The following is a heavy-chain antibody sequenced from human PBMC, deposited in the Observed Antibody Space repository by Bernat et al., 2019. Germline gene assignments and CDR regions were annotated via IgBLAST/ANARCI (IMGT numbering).Heavy chain of an antibody. Sequence: QVQLVQSGAEVKKPGSSVKVSCKASGGTFSSYAISWVRQAPGQGLAWMGGIIPIFGTANYAQKFQGRVTITADESTSTAYMELSSLGSEDTVVYYCARDEGDRDAFDIWGQGTMVTVSS. D-gene: IGHD2-21*02. CDR3: ARDEGDRDAFDI. CDR2: IIPIFGTA. V-gene: IGHV1-69*01. CDR1: GGTFSSYA. J-gene: IGHJ3*02.